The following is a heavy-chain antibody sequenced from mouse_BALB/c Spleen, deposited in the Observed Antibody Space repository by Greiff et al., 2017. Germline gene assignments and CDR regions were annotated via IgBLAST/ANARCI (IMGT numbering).Heavy chain of an antibody. J-gene: IGHJ3*01. V-gene: IGHV1S81*02. Sequence: QVQLQQPGAELVKPGASVKLSCKASGYTFTSYWMHWVKQRPGQGLEWIGEINPSNGRTNYNEKFKSKATLTVDKSSSTDYMQLSSLTSEDSAVYYCARSGAGGTWFAYWGQGTLVTVSA. CDR2: INPSNGRT. CDR1: GYTFTSYW. CDR3: ARSGAGGTWFAY. D-gene: IGHD4-1*01.